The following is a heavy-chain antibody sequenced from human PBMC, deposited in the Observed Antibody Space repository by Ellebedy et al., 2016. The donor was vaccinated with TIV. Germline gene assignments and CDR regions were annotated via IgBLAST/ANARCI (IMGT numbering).Heavy chain of an antibody. V-gene: IGHV3-23*01. CDR3: AGRAYNWNDGSLFDY. D-gene: IGHD1-1*01. CDR2: ISGSGDST. CDR1: GLTFSTYP. J-gene: IGHJ4*02. Sequence: GESLKISCAASGLTFSTYPMTWVRRAPGKGLEWVSAISGSGDSTYYADSVKGRFTISRDNFKNTLYLQMNSLRAEDTAVYYCAGRAYNWNDGSLFDYWGQGTLVTVSS.